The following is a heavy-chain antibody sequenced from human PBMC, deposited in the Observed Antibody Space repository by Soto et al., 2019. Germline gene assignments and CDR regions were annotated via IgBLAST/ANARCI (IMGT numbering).Heavy chain of an antibody. CDR1: GYTFTSYA. CDR2: INAGNGNT. Sequence: ASVKVSCKASGYTFTSYAMHWVRQAPGQRLEWMGWINAGNGNTKYSQKFHGRVTITRDTSASTAYMELSSLRSEDTAVYYCARDLGYSYGYPYYFDYWGQGTLVTVSS. V-gene: IGHV1-3*01. CDR3: ARDLGYSYGYPYYFDY. D-gene: IGHD5-18*01. J-gene: IGHJ4*02.